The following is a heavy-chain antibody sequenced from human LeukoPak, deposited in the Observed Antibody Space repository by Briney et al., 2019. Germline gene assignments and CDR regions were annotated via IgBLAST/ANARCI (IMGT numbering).Heavy chain of an antibody. J-gene: IGHJ4*02. Sequence: GSLRLSCAASGFTFSSYAMSWVRQAPGKGLEWVSAISGSGGSTYYADSVKGRFTISRDNSKNTPYLQMNSLRAEDTAVYYCAKGRGRSIVVVPAVPLDYWGQGTLVTVSS. CDR3: AKGRGRSIVVVPAVPLDY. CDR2: ISGSGGST. D-gene: IGHD2-2*01. V-gene: IGHV3-23*01. CDR1: GFTFSSYA.